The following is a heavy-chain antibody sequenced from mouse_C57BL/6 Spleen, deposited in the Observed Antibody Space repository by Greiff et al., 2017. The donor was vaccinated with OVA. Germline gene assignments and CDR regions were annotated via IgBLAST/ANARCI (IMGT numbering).Heavy chain of an antibody. CDR2: ISDGGSYT. D-gene: IGHD2-5*01. J-gene: IGHJ4*01. Sequence: VQLQQSGGGLVKPGGSLKLSCAASGFTFSSYAMSWVRQTPEKRLEWVATISDGGSYTYYPDNVKGRFTISRDNAKNNLYLQMSHLKSEDTAMYYCARALSNYNAMDYWGQGTSVTVSS. CDR3: ARALSNYNAMDY. CDR1: GFTFSSYA. V-gene: IGHV5-4*01.